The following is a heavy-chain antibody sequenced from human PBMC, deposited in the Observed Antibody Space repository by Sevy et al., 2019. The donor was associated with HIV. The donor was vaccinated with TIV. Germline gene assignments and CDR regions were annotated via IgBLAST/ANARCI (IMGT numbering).Heavy chain of an antibody. CDR2: RSYDGSDK. D-gene: IGHD4-17*01. CDR3: ARPRANYVDHYFFYAMDV. J-gene: IGHJ6*02. V-gene: IGHV3-30-3*01. CDR1: GFAFSNYYA. Sequence: GGSLRLSCAASGFAFSNYYAMHWVRQAPGKGLEWVALRSYDGSDKYYADSVKGRFTVSRDNFKNTLFLQMNSLTTEDTAVYYCARPRANYVDHYFFYAMDVWGQGTTVTVSS.